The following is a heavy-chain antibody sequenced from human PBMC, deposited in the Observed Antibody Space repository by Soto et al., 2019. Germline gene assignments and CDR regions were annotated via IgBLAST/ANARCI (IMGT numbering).Heavy chain of an antibody. CDR1: GGSFSGYY. D-gene: IGHD2-2*01. CDR2: INHSGST. V-gene: IGHV4-34*01. J-gene: IGHJ6*02. CDR3: ARALPVSRYCISIDCPRSGMDV. Sequence: SETLSLTCAVYGGSFSGYYWSWVRQPPGKGLEWIAEINHSGSTNYNPSLKSRVTISVDTSKNYFSLKLSFVTAADTAVYYCARALPVSRYCISIDCPRSGMDVWGQGITVTVSS.